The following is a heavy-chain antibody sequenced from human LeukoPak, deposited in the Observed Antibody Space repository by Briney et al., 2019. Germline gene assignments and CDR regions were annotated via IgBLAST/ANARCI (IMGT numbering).Heavy chain of an antibody. Sequence: SETLSLTCAVYGGSFSGYYWSWIRQPPGQGLEWIGYVFDSGGANYNPSLKSRVTISVDTSKNQFSVKLGSVTAADTAVYYCARARYVNSFYAFDIWGQGTLVTVSS. J-gene: IGHJ3*02. CDR3: ARARYVNSFYAFDI. V-gene: IGHV4-59*13. D-gene: IGHD3-9*01. CDR2: VFDSGGA. CDR1: GGSFSGYY.